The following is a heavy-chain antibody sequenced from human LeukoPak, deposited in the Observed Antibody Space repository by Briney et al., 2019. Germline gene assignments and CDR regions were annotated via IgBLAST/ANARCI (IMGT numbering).Heavy chain of an antibody. CDR2: ISGSGDNT. CDR3: AKGSYYDSSGSFYFDY. J-gene: IGHJ4*02. D-gene: IGHD3-22*01. CDR1: GLIFSRDG. Sequence: GGSLRLSCAASGLIFSRDGMHWVRQAPGKGLEWVSGISGSGDNTYYADSVKGRFTISRDNSKNTLYVQVNSLGTEDTAAYYCAKGSYYDSSGSFYFDYWGQGTLVTVSS. V-gene: IGHV3-23*01.